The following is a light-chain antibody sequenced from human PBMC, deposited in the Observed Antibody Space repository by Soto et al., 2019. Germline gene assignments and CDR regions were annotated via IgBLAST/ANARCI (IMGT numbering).Light chain of an antibody. CDR2: AAS. J-gene: IGKJ4*01. CDR1: QSISSY. V-gene: IGKV1-39*01. Sequence: DIQMTQSPSSLSASVGDRVTITCRASQSISSYLNWYHQKPGKAPKLLIYAASNLQSGVPSRFSGSGSGTDFTLTISSLQPEDFATYYCQQSYSTPLTFGGGNKVEIK. CDR3: QQSYSTPLT.